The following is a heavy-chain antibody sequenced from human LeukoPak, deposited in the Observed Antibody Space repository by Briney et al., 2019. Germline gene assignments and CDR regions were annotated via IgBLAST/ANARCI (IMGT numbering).Heavy chain of an antibody. V-gene: IGHV4-39*01. CDR2: IYYSGST. D-gene: IGHD3-9*01. Sequence: PSETLSLTCTVSGGSISSSSYYWGWIRQPPGKGLEWIGSIYYSGSTYYNPSLKSRVTISVDTSKNQFSLKLSSVTAADTAVYYCARAGRTYDILTGYYKGGVSFDYWGQGTLVTVSS. CDR3: ARAGRTYDILTGYYKGGVSFDY. J-gene: IGHJ4*02. CDR1: GGSISSSSYY.